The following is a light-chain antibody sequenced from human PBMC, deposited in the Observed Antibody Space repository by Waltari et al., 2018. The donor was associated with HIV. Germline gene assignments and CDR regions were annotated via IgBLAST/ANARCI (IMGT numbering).Light chain of an antibody. CDR1: SRDVGGYYY. Sequence: QSALTQPASVSGSTGQSITISCTGTSRDVGGYYYVSWYQQHPGTSPLLMNYEVSNRLAGVSMRLYGQTSGNTGAQTISGLQAEGEADYYCSSDTSSSTVVFGGGTKLTVL. CDR2: EVS. CDR3: SSDTSSSTVV. J-gene: IGLJ2*01. V-gene: IGLV2-14*01.